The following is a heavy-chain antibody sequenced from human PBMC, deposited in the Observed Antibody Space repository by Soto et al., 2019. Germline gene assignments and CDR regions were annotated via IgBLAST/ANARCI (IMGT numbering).Heavy chain of an antibody. CDR1: GYTFTGYF. J-gene: IGHJ3*02. CDR2: LNPNSGVT. CDR3: ARESDNHEGFDI. V-gene: IGHV1-2*02. D-gene: IGHD2-21*02. Sequence: VQLAQSGAEVKKPGASVKVSCKASGYTFTGYFIHWVRQAPGQGLEWMGSLNPNSGVTNHAERFRGRVTMTRDMAARTAYMDLSSLRFDDTAVYYCARESDNHEGFDIWGQGKMVTVSS.